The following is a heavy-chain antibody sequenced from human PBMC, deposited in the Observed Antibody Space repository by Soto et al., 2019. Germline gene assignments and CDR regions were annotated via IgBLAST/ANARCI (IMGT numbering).Heavy chain of an antibody. V-gene: IGHV1-46*01. J-gene: IGHJ3*02. CDR1: GYIFTSHY. CDR2: IAPSVGST. D-gene: IGHD2-15*01. Sequence: RASVKVSCKASGYIFTSHYMHWMRQAPGQGLEWMGFIAPSVGSTTYAQKFQGRVTMTRDTSSSSVYMELSSLRSEDTAMYYCASEKGGFDIWGQGTVVTGSS. CDR3: ASEKGGFDI.